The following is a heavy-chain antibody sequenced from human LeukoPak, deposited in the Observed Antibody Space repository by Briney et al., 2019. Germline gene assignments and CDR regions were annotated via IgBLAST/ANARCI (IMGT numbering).Heavy chain of an antibody. J-gene: IGHJ6*02. CDR2: ISGSGGST. CDR1: GFTFAGYA. D-gene: IGHD5-18*01. V-gene: IGHV3-23*01. CDR3: ASEGSYGYSEIYYYYGMDV. Sequence: GGSLRLSCAASGFTFAGYAMSWVRQAPGKGLEWVSGISGSGGSTFYADSVKGRFTISRDNSKNTLYLQMNSLRAEDTAVYYCASEGSYGYSEIYYYYGMDVWGQGTTVTVSS.